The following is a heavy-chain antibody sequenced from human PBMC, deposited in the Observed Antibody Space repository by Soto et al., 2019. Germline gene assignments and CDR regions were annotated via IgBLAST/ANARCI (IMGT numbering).Heavy chain of an antibody. D-gene: IGHD3-22*01. V-gene: IGHV1-18*01. CDR3: ARDPTQAMIVAYYFDY. Sequence: ASVKVSCKTSGYTFSNYGISWVRQAPGQGLEWMGWSSAYDGNANYAQKFQGRVTMTTDTSTSTAYMELRSLRSEDTAVYYCARDPTQAMIVAYYFDYWGQGTLVTVSS. J-gene: IGHJ4*02. CDR1: GYTFSNYG. CDR2: SSAYDGNA.